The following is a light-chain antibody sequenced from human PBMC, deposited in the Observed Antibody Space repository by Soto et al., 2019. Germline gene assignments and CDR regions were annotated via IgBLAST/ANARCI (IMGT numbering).Light chain of an antibody. V-gene: IGKV3-20*01. CDR3: LQSASSPRT. J-gene: IGKJ1*01. Sequence: PGARATLSCRDSQNVGKNFLSWYQQKPGQAPRLLVYGASTRATGIPDRFVGSGSGTDFTLTITRLEPEDFAVYFCLQSASSPRTFGQGTTVEIK. CDR1: QNVGKNF. CDR2: GAS.